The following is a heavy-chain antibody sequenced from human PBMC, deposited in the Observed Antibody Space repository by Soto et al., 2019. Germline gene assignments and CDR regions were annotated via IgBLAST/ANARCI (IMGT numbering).Heavy chain of an antibody. J-gene: IGHJ4*02. CDR3: ARAFYSSGWYDY. CDR1: GFTFSSYA. Sequence: QVQLVESGGGVVQPGRSLRLSCAASGFTFSSYAMHWVRQAPGKGLEWVAVISYDGSNKYYADSVKGRFTISRDNSKNTLYLQMNSLRAEDTAVYYCARAFYSSGWYDYWGQGTLVTVSS. CDR2: ISYDGSNK. D-gene: IGHD6-19*01. V-gene: IGHV3-30-3*01.